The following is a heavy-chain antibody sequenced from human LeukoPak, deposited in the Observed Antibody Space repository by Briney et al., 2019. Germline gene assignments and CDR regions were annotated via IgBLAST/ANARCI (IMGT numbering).Heavy chain of an antibody. CDR3: ARRTMVGAGFDY. D-gene: IGHD2-15*01. V-gene: IGHV3-20*04. J-gene: IGHJ4*02. Sequence: PGGSLRLSCVASGFTFDAYGMSWVRQAPGKGLEWVSGINWNGGSTGYADSVKGRFTISRDSAKNSLYVQIQSLRADDTALYYCARRTMVGAGFDYWGQGTLVTVTS. CDR2: INWNGGST. CDR1: GFTFDAYG.